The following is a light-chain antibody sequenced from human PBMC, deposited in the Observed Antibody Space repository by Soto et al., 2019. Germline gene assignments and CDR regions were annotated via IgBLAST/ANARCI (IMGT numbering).Light chain of an antibody. J-gene: IGKJ5*01. CDR3: QQYSSSPS. V-gene: IGKV3-15*01. Sequence: EIFMTQSPTTLSVSRWERATLSWRASQSVSTNLAWCLQKPCQVPSLLIYGASTRASGIPARFSGSGSGTEFTLTIGSLQSEDFAVYYCQQYSSSPSFGQGTLLEVK. CDR1: QSVSTN. CDR2: GAS.